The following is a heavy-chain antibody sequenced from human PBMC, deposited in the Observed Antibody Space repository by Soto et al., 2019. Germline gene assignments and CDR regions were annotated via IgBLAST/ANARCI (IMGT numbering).Heavy chain of an antibody. Sequence: ASVKVSCKASGYTFTGYYMHWVRQAPGQGLEWMGWINPNSGGTNYAQKFQGWVTMTRDTSISTAYMELSRLRSDDTAVYYCARDLNLSRRHCSGGSCYRRSLMDVWGQGTTVTVSS. CDR1: GYTFTGYY. CDR3: ARDLNLSRRHCSGGSCYRRSLMDV. V-gene: IGHV1-2*04. CDR2: INPNSGGT. J-gene: IGHJ6*02. D-gene: IGHD2-15*01.